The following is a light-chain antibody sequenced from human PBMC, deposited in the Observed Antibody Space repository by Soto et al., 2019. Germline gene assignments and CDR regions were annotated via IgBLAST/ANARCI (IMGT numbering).Light chain of an antibody. CDR2: KAS. CDR3: LHYNSFRWT. V-gene: IGKV1-5*03. J-gene: IGKJ1*01. CDR1: QNVENY. Sequence: DIQMTQSPSTLSASVGDRVTITCRASQNVENYLAWYQQKPGKAPKLLIYKASGLESGVPSRFGGSGYGTEFTLTISSLQSDDFATYYCLHYNSFRWTFGQGTKVDIK.